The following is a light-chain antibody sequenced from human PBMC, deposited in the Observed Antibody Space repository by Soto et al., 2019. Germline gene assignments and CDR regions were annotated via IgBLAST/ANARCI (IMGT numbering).Light chain of an antibody. CDR3: QQSYSTPPT. V-gene: IGKV1-39*01. CDR2: AAS. CDR1: QSISNY. J-gene: IGKJ1*01. Sequence: DIQMTQSPSSLSASXXDRVXITCRASQSISNYLNWYQQKPGYGPKXXIFAASSLQSGVPSRFSGSGSGTDFTLTISSLQPEDFATYSCQQSYSTPPTFGQGTKVDIK.